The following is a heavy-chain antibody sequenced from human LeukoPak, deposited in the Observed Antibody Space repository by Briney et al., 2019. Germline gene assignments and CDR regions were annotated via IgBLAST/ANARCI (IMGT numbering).Heavy chain of an antibody. V-gene: IGHV3-23*01. CDR2: ISDSGGNA. J-gene: IGHJ4*02. CDR3: AKWKYSNSGIDDY. CDR1: GFTFSSYA. D-gene: IGHD6-6*01. Sequence: GGSLRLSCAASGFTFSSYAMSWVRQAPGKGLEWVSAISDSGGNAYYADSVKGRFTISRDNSKNTLYLQMNSLRAEDTAVYYCAKWKYSNSGIDDYWGQGTLVTVSS.